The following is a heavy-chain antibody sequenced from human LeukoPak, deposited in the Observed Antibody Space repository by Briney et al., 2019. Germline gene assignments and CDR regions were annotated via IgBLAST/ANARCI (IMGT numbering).Heavy chain of an antibody. J-gene: IGHJ6*03. D-gene: IGHD3-3*01. V-gene: IGHV3-23*01. CDR1: GITFRSNA. Sequence: GGSLRLSCVASGITFRSNAMSWVRQAPGKGLEWVSAISGSGGSTYYADSVKGRFTISRDNSKNTMYLQMNSLRAEDTALYHCARADYDLGYMDVWGKGTTVTVSS. CDR3: ARADYDLGYMDV. CDR2: ISGSGGST.